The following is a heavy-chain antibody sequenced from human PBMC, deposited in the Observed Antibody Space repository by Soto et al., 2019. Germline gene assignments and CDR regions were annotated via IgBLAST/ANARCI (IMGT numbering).Heavy chain of an antibody. CDR3: ARVPGSGSYYDIRIAHDAFDI. CDR1: GFTFSNYD. CDR2: IWYDGSRK. Sequence: GGSLRLTCAASGFTFSNYDVHWVRQAPGKGLEGVAVIWYDGSRKYYTESVKGRFTITRDNSKNTLYPQMNSLRAEDTAVYYCARVPGSGSYYDIRIAHDAFDIWGQGTMVTVSS. J-gene: IGHJ3*02. V-gene: IGHV3-33*01. D-gene: IGHD3-10*01.